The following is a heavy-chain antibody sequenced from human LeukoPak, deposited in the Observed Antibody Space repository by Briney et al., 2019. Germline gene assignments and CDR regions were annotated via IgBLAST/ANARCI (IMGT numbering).Heavy chain of an antibody. Sequence: PSQTLSLTCTVSGGSISSGSYYWSWIRQPAGKGLERIGRIYTSGSTNYNPSLKSRVTISVDTSKNQFSLKLSSVTAADTAVYYCARSLYSSSSLVYYYYYMDVWGKGTTVTVSS. CDR2: IYTSGST. V-gene: IGHV4-61*02. J-gene: IGHJ6*03. CDR1: GGSISSGSYY. CDR3: ARSLYSSSSLVYYYYYMDV. D-gene: IGHD6-6*01.